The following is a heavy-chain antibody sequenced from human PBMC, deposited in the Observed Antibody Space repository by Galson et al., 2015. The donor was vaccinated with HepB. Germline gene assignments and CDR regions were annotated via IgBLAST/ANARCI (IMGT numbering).Heavy chain of an antibody. V-gene: IGHV4-59*11. Sequence: QVQLQESGPGLVKPSETLSLGCTVSGGPISSHYWSWIRQPPGKGLEWIGYMYHSGTTSYNPSLMSRITISVDTSKNHFSLKLTSVSAADTAVYYCARHKYQALFRAGDGFDMWGQGTMVTVSS. CDR3: ARHKYQALFRAGDGFDM. D-gene: IGHD2-2*01. CDR2: MYHSGTT. CDR1: GGPISSHY. J-gene: IGHJ3*02.